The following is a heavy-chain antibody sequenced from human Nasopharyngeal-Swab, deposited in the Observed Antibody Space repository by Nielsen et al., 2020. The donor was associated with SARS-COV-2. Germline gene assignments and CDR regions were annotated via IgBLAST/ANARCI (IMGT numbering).Heavy chain of an antibody. CDR1: VSCSTSSW. CDR3: ARLCSGGSCRDAFDI. D-gene: IGHD2-15*01. V-gene: IGHV5-51*01. J-gene: IGHJ3*02. Sequence: GSSLISSSTGSVSCSTSSWLGGGRPMPGKGLEWMGIIYPGDSDTRYSPFFQGEVIISADKSISTAYLQWSSLKASDTAMYYCARLCSGGSCRDAFDIWGQGTMVTVSS. CDR2: IYPGDSDT.